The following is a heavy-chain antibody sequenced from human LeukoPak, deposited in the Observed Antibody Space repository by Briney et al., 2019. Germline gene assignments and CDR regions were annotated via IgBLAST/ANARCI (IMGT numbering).Heavy chain of an antibody. CDR2: SYAGNGNT. J-gene: IGHJ5*02. CDR1: GYTFTRYG. V-gene: IGHV1-3*02. CDR3: AREGTGFDP. Sequence: ASVKVSCKASGYTFTRYGIHWVRQAPGRRLEWMGRSYAGNGNTKNSQEFQGRVTITRDTSPSTVYMELSSLRSEDTAVYYCAREGTGFDPWGQGTLVTVSS.